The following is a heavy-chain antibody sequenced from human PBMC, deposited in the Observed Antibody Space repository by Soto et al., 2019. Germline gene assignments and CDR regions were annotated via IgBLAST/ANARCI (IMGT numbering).Heavy chain of an antibody. D-gene: IGHD3-3*01. CDR2: IYPGDSDT. V-gene: IGHV5-51*01. Sequence: PGESLKISCKGSGYSFTSYWIGWVRQMPGKGLEWMGIIYPGDSDTRYSPSFQGQVTISADKSISTAYLQWSSLKASDTAMYYCARPEGYVFWSGLTAPHAFDIWGQGTMVTGSS. CDR1: GYSFTSYW. CDR3: ARPEGYVFWSGLTAPHAFDI. J-gene: IGHJ3*02.